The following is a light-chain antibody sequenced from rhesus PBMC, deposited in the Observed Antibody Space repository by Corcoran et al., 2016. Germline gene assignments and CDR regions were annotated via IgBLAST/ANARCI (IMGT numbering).Light chain of an antibody. CDR3: LQTDNWPRT. J-gene: IGKJ1*01. V-gene: IGKV3-24*03. CDR1: QTISTF. Sequence: EIVMTQSPTTLALSPGERATLSCRASQTISTFLAWFQQNPGQSPSLLIYGATSRAPGIPDRFTGRGSGREFTLTISSLEPEDVAIYFCLQTDNWPRTFGQGTKVEIK. CDR2: GAT.